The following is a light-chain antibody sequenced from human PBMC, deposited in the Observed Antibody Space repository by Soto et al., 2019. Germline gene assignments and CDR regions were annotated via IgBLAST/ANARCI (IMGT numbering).Light chain of an antibody. CDR3: QERSNWPRT. V-gene: IGKV3D-20*02. CDR2: GAS. J-gene: IGKJ1*01. Sequence: EVVVTQSPGTLSLSPGDRASLSCRGSQSVSSSYLAWYQQKPGQAPRLLIYGASSRATGNPDRFSGSGSGTDFTLTISRLQPEDGAGYCCQERSNWPRTFCQGTMVEI. CDR1: QSVSSSY.